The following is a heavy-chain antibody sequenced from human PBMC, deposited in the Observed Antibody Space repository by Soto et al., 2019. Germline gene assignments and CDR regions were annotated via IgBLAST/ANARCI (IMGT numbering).Heavy chain of an antibody. D-gene: IGHD2-21*02. CDR1: GFTFSSYA. J-gene: IGHJ4*02. CDR2: ISVSGDSR. Sequence: EGQLLESGGGLVQPGWSLRLSGATSGFTFSSYAMSWVRQAPVKGLEWVSGISVSGDSRYDAESVKGRFTISRDNSKSPLYLQMNSLRAEDTAVYYCATIVRYGDPEYWGQGVLVTVSS. V-gene: IGHV3-23*01. CDR3: ATIVRYGDPEY.